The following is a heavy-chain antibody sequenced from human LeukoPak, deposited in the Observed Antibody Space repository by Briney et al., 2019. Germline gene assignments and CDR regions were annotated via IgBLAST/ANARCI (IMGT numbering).Heavy chain of an antibody. CDR1: GFSFSSYE. Sequence: GGSLRLSCAASGFSFSSYEMNWVRQAPGKGLEWVSYISSSAGSIYLADSVKDRFSVSRDNTRNSVYLQMNSLRAEDTAIYYCARVLLSGYDRPIDYWGQGTLVTVSS. CDR2: ISSSAGSI. V-gene: IGHV3-48*03. D-gene: IGHD5-12*01. CDR3: ARVLLSGYDRPIDY. J-gene: IGHJ4*02.